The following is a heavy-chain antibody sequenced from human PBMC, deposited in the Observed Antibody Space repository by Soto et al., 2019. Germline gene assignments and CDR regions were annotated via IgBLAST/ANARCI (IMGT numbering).Heavy chain of an antibody. J-gene: IGHJ5*02. D-gene: IGHD6-13*01. CDR3: ARDTGAAAGTLGWFDP. CDR1: GGSISSGGYY. Sequence: QVQLQESGPGLVKPSQTLSLTCTVSGGSISSGGYYWSWIRQHPGKGLEWIGYIYYSGSTYYNPSLKSRVTISVDTSKNQFSLKLSSVTAADTAVYYCARDTGAAAGTLGWFDPWGQGTLVTVSS. V-gene: IGHV4-31*03. CDR2: IYYSGST.